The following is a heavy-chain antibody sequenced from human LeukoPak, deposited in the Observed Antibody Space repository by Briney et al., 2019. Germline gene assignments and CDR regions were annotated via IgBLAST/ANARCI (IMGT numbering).Heavy chain of an antibody. D-gene: IGHD2-15*01. J-gene: IGHJ4*02. Sequence: SVKVSCKASGGTFSSYAISWVRQAPGQGLEWMGRIIPIFGIANYAQKFQGRVAIAAAKSTSTAYMELSSLRSEDTAVYYCASSYTTLGYCSGGSCYGNWGQGTLVTVSS. CDR3: ASSYTTLGYCSGGSCYGN. V-gene: IGHV1-69*04. CDR1: GGTFSSYA. CDR2: IIPIFGIA.